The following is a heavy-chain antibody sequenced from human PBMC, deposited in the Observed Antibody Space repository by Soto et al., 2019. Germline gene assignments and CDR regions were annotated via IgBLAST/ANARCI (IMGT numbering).Heavy chain of an antibody. V-gene: IGHV4-38-2*01. Sequence: SVPIPLPSAVAGYSISVGCYWGWIRKPPGKGLEWIGSIYHSGNTYYNPSLKSRVSISLDTSKNHFSLELTSVTAADTAVYYCARVKLAGRDGFDYWGLGTLGTVSS. CDR2: IYHSGNT. D-gene: IGHD3-3*02. CDR3: ARVKLAGRDGFDY. CDR1: GYSISVGCY. J-gene: IGHJ4*02.